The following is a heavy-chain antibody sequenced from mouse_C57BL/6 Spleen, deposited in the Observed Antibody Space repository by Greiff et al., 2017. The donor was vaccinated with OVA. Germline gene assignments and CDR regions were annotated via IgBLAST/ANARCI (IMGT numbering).Heavy chain of an antibody. J-gene: IGHJ4*01. Sequence: VQVVESGAELARPGASVKLSCKASGYTFTSYGISWVKQRTGQGLEWIGEIYPRSGNTYYNEKFKGKATLTADKSSSTAYMELRSLTSEDSAVYFCARYYDSPPMDYWGQGTSVTVSS. CDR1: GYTFTSYG. CDR2: IYPRSGNT. D-gene: IGHD2-4*01. V-gene: IGHV1-81*01. CDR3: ARYYDSPPMDY.